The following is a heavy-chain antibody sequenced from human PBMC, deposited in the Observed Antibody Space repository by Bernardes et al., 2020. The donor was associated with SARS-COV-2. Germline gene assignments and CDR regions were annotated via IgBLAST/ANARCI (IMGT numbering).Heavy chain of an antibody. CDR1: GLTFSSYA. J-gene: IGHJ3*01. CDR3: AKLPGSASGGSCY. D-gene: IGHD2-15*01. V-gene: IGHV3-23*01. CDR2: IRTTGNT. Sequence: GGSLRRSCAASGLTFSSYAINWVRQAPGKGLEWVSIIRTTGNTYYAESVRGRFTISRDSSENMVYLQMNSLRADDTAVYYCAKLPGSASGGSCYWGPGTMVHVSS.